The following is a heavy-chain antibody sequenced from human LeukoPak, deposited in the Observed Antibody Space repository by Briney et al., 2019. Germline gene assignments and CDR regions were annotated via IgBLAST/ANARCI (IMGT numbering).Heavy chain of an antibody. V-gene: IGHV3-30*04. CDR3: ARDSGFSGTQRGEY. D-gene: IGHD3/OR15-3a*01. CDR1: GFTFNNYA. J-gene: IGHJ4*02. Sequence: GGSLRLSCAASGFTFNNYAMHWVRQAPGKGLQWVAVISYDGSNKYYADSVKGRFTISRDNSKNTLYLQMNSLRAEDTAVYYCARDSGFSGTQRGEYWGQGTLVTVSS. CDR2: ISYDGSNK.